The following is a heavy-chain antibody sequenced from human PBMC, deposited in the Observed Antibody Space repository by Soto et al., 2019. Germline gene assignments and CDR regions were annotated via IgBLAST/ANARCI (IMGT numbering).Heavy chain of an antibody. Sequence: SETLSLTCTVSGGSFSPNYWSWFRQPPGKGLEWVGYIYYGATTTYNPSLKNRVTISVDASKSQFYLKLRSVTAADTAVYYCARGMAEEQIFYYFDYWGQGALVTVS. CDR3: ARGMAEEQIFYYFDY. CDR2: IYYGATT. CDR1: GGSFSPNY. D-gene: IGHD3-9*01. V-gene: IGHV4-59*01. J-gene: IGHJ4*02.